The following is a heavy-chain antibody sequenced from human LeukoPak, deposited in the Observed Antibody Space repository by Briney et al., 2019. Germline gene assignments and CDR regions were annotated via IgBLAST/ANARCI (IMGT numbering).Heavy chain of an antibody. CDR2: IYYSGST. CDR3: AGGTMVRGVIIDAFDI. Sequence: SETLSLTCTVSGGSISTYYWSWIRQPPGKGLEWIGCIYYSGSTNYNPSLKSRVTILLDTSKSQFSLKLSSVTAADTAVYYCAGGTMVRGVIIDAFDIWGQGTMVTVSS. V-gene: IGHV4-59*08. J-gene: IGHJ3*02. D-gene: IGHD3-10*01. CDR1: GGSISTYY.